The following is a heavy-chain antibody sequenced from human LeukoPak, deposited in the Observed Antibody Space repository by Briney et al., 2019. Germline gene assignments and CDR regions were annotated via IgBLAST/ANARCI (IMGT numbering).Heavy chain of an antibody. J-gene: IGHJ4*02. CDR2: IRYDGSNK. V-gene: IGHV3-30*02. CDR3: AKDSGSYYLEN. CDR1: GFTFNSHG. Sequence: GGSLRLSCAASGFTFNSHGMHWVRQAPGKGLEWVAFIRYDGSNKLYADSVEGRFTISRDNSKNTLYLQMNSLRAEDTAVYYCAKDSGSYYLENWGQGTLVTVSS. D-gene: IGHD1-26*01.